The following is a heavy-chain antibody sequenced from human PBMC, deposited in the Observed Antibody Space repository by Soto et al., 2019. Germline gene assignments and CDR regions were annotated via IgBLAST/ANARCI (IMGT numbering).Heavy chain of an antibody. D-gene: IGHD3-16*01. CDR3: ASYGGGDFYNWFDP. CDR2: IIPIFGTA. V-gene: IGHV1-69*13. J-gene: IGHJ5*02. Sequence: SVKVSCKASGGTFSSYAISWVRQAPGQGLEWMGGIIPIFGTANYAQKFQGRVTITADESTSTAYMELSSLRSEDTAVYYCASYGGGDFYNWFDPWGQGTLVTVS. CDR1: GGTFSSYA.